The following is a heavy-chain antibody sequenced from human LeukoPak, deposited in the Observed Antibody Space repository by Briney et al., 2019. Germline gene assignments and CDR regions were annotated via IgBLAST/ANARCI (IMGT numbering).Heavy chain of an antibody. CDR2: ISSSSSYT. D-gene: IGHD6-19*01. Sequence: KPGGSLRLSCAASGFTFSDYYMSWIRQAPGKGLEWVSYISSSSSYTNYADSVKGRFTISRDNSKNTLDLQMNSLGGEDTAVYYCARDLQGLPDYWGQGTLVTVSS. CDR3: ARDLQGLPDY. J-gene: IGHJ4*02. V-gene: IGHV3-11*05. CDR1: GFTFSDYY.